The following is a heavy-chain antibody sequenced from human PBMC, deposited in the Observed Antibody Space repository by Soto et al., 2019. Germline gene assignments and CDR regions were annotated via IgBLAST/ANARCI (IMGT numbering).Heavy chain of an antibody. CDR3: AREGGYFDSSGSGVYHYYGVDV. D-gene: IGHD3-22*01. V-gene: IGHV4-4*07. Sequence: XATLSLTSTVSGGPISPYYWSWIRQPAGKGLEWIGRIYYTVSTNYNPPLKSRVSMSLDTARNQISLKVKSVTAADTAVYYCAREGGYFDSSGSGVYHYYGVDVWGRGTTVTVSS. CDR1: GGPISPYY. J-gene: IGHJ6*02. CDR2: IYYTVST.